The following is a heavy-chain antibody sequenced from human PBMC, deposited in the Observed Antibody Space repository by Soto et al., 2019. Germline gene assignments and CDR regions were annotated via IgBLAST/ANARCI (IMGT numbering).Heavy chain of an antibody. D-gene: IGHD3-22*01. CDR3: ARFRYDSSGYYSPLDY. V-gene: IGHV4-61*01. CDR2: IYYSGST. Sequence: KTSETLSLTCTVSGGSVSSGSYYWSWIRQPPGKGLEWIGYIYYSGSTNYNPSLKSRVTISVDTSKNQFSLKLSSVTAADTAVYYCARFRYDSSGYYSPLDYWGQGTLVTVSS. J-gene: IGHJ4*02. CDR1: GGSVSSGSYY.